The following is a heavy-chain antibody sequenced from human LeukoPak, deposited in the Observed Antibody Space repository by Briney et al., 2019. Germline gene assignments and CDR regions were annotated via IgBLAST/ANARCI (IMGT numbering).Heavy chain of an antibody. J-gene: IGHJ5*02. D-gene: IGHD6-13*01. V-gene: IGHV1-18*01. Sequence: AGSVKVSCKASGYTFTSYGISWVRQAPGQGLEWMGWIRIYNGNTNYAQKLQGRVTMTTDTSTNTAYMELRSLRSDDTAVYYCARGHPYSNNRFDPWGQGTLITVSS. CDR1: GYTFTSYG. CDR3: ARGHPYSNNRFDP. CDR2: IRIYNGNT.